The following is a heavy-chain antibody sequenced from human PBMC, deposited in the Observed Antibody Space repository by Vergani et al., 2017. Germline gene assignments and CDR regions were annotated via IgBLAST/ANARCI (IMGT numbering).Heavy chain of an antibody. J-gene: IGHJ4*01. D-gene: IGHD6-13*01. Sequence: EVQLLESGGGSVQPGESLRLSCVASGFRFTDYGISWVRQAPGKGLEWVGFVRNKEDGGTPEHAASVKGRFTISRDDSKAIAYLQMNSLKTEDTAVYYCTTGFPGSSWSTYWGQGTLVTGSS. CDR1: GFRFTDYG. CDR3: TTGFPGSSWSTY. V-gene: IGHV3-49*04. CDR2: VRNKEDGGTP.